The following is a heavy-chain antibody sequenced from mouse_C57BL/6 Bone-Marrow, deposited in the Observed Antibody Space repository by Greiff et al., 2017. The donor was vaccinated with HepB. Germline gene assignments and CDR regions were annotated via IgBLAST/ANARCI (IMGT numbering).Heavy chain of an antibody. J-gene: IGHJ1*03. D-gene: IGHD2-1*01. V-gene: IGHV1-55*01. CDR3: ARGYGNYLSYWYFDV. Sequence: QVQLQQPGAELVKPGASVKMSCKASGYTFTSYWITWVKQRPGQGLEWIGDIYPGSGSTNYNEKFKSKATLTVDTSSSTAYMQLSSLTSEDSAVYYCARGYGNYLSYWYFDVWGTGTTVTVSS. CDR2: IYPGSGST. CDR1: GYTFTSYW.